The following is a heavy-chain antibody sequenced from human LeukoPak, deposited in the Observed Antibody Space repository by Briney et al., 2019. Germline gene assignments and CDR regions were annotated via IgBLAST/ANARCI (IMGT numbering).Heavy chain of an antibody. D-gene: IGHD4-17*01. CDR1: GYTFTSYG. CDR2: ISAYNSNT. CDR3: ARESTVTTPFWFDP. Sequence: GSVKVSCQASGYTFTSYGISWVRQAPGQGLEWMGWISAYNSNTNYAQKLQGRVTMTTDTSTSTAYMELRSLRSDDTAVYYCARESTVTTPFWFDPWGQGTLVTVSS. V-gene: IGHV1-18*01. J-gene: IGHJ5*02.